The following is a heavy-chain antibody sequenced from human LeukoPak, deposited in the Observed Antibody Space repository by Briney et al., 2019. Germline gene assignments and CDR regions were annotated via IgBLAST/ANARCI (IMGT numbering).Heavy chain of an antibody. Sequence: ASVKVSCKSSGYTFTSYDINWVRQATGQGLEWMGWMNPNSGNTGYAQKFQGRVTMTRNTSISTAYIELSSLRSEDTAVYYCARGRVSYSSDDAFDIWGQGTMVTVSS. V-gene: IGHV1-8*01. CDR3: ARGRVSYSSDDAFDI. D-gene: IGHD3-22*01. J-gene: IGHJ3*02. CDR1: GYTFTSYD. CDR2: MNPNSGNT.